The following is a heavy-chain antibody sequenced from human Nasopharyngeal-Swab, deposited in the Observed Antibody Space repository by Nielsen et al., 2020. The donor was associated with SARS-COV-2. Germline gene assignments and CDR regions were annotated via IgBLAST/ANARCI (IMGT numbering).Heavy chain of an antibody. J-gene: IGHJ4*02. CDR3: AKKLSSGWYGPFDY. D-gene: IGHD6-19*01. Sequence: VGSLRLSCAASGFTFSSYAMSWVRQAPGKGLEWVSAISGSGGSTYYADSVKGRFTISRDNSKNTLYLQMNSLRAEDTAVYYRAKKLSSGWYGPFDYWGQGTLVTVSS. CDR2: ISGSGGST. CDR1: GFTFSSYA. V-gene: IGHV3-23*01.